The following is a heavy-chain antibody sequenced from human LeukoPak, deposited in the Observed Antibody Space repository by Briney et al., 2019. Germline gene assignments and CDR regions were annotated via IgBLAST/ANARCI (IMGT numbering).Heavy chain of an antibody. CDR1: GFTFSSYW. D-gene: IGHD4-11*01. CDR3: ARFITVTGNPVDY. J-gene: IGHJ4*02. Sequence: GGSLRLSCAASGFTFSSYWMPWVRQAPGRGLEWVANVNQVGSEKYYVESVKGRFTISRDTAKKSLYLEMDYLRAEDTAVYYCARFITVTGNPVDYWGQGTLVTVSS. V-gene: IGHV3-7*03. CDR2: VNQVGSEK.